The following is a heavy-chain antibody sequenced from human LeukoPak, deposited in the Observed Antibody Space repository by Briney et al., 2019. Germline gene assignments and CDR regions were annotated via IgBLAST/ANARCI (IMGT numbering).Heavy chain of an antibody. CDR1: GSSFSNYW. J-gene: IGHJ4*02. V-gene: IGHV5-51*01. CDR2: VYPRDSDT. CDR3: ARPGERSGRDWNLDQ. Sequence: NHGESLKISCKASGSSFSNYWIGWVRQVPGKGLEWMGIVYPRDSDTRYSPSFQGQVTISADKSISTAYLQWSSLKASDTAVYYCARPGERSGRDWNLDQWGQGTLVTVSS. D-gene: IGHD1-1*01.